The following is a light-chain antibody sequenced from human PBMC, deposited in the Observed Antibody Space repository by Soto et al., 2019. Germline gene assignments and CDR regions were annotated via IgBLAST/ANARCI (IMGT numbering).Light chain of an antibody. Sequence: SSLTQPASVSRSPGQSIAISCPGTSSDIGGHNSVSWYQQHPGKAPKLMIYNVSNRPSGVSNRFSGSKSGNTASLTISGLLAEDEADYYCTSFTSAGTYVFGAGTKVTVL. CDR2: NVS. V-gene: IGLV2-14*01. CDR1: SSDIGGHNS. CDR3: TSFTSAGTYV. J-gene: IGLJ1*01.